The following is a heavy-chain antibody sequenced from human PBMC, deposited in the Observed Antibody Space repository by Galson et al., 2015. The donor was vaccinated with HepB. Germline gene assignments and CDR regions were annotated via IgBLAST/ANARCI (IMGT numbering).Heavy chain of an antibody. Sequence: SLRLSCAVSGFTFSGSAIHWVRQASGKGPEWIGHIRSKATNYAALYVPSLKGRFTISRGDSKNMAYLHMRSLKTDDTAVYYCVRSGDFSGYSSRWGQGTLVTVSS. CDR1: GFTFSGSA. J-gene: IGHJ4*02. D-gene: IGHD6-13*01. CDR3: VRSGDFSGYSSR. CDR2: IRSKATNYAA. V-gene: IGHV3-73*01.